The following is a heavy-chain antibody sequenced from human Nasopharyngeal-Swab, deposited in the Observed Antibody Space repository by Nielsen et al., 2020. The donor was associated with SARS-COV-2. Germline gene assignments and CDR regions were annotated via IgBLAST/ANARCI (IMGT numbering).Heavy chain of an antibody. CDR3: ARAGDSSGYYFYYYYGMDV. J-gene: IGHJ6*02. CDR2: IKQDGREK. Sequence: VRQAPGKGLERVANIKQDGREKYYVDSVKGRFTISRDNAKNSLYLQMNSLRAEDTAVYYCARAGDSSGYYFYYYYGMDVWGQGATVTVSS. V-gene: IGHV3-7*01. D-gene: IGHD3-22*01.